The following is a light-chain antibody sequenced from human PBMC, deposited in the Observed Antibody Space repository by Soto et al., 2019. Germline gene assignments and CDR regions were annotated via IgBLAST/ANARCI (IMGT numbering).Light chain of an antibody. J-gene: IGLJ2*01. Sequence: QSALTQPTSVSGSPGQSISISCTGTTSDIGDSNFVSWYQQHPGKAPKLILYGVTYRPSEVSTRFSGSKSGSTASLTISWLQADDEAEYYCSSYTSINTVIFGGGTKLTVL. V-gene: IGLV2-14*01. CDR2: GVT. CDR1: TSDIGDSNF. CDR3: SSYTSINTVI.